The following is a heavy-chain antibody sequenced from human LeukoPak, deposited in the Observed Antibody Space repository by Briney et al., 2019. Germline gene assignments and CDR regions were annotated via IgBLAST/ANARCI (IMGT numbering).Heavy chain of an antibody. V-gene: IGHV1-46*01. CDR2: INPTGGST. CDR3: ARDFLFSSGPPGGY. J-gene: IGHJ4*02. D-gene: IGHD6-19*01. CDR1: GYTFTSYY. Sequence: ASVKVSCKASGYTFTSYYMHWVRQAPGQGLEWMGLINPTGGSTGYAQKFQGRVTMTTDTSTSTAYMELRSLRSDDTAVYYCARDFLFSSGPPGGYWGQGTLVTVSS.